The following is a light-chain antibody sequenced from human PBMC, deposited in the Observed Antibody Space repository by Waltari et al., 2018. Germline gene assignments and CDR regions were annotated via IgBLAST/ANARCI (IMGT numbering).Light chain of an antibody. CDR3: QQYNSYSYT. J-gene: IGKJ2*01. V-gene: IGKV1-5*01. CDR2: DAS. CDR1: QTISSW. Sequence: DIQMTQSPSTLSASVVDRVTITGRASQTISSWLAWYQQKPGKAPKLLIYDASSLESGVPSRFSGSGSGTEFTLTISSLQPDDFATYYCQQYNSYSYTFGQGTKLEIK.